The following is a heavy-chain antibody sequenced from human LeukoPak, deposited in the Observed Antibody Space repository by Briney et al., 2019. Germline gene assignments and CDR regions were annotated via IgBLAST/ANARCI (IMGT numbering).Heavy chain of an antibody. Sequence: ASVKVSCKASGYTFTGYYVHWVRQAPGQGLEWMGWINPNSDGTNYAQKFQGRVTMTRDTSISTAYMELSRLRSDDTAVYYCARDRGVGAPYYFVYWGQGTLVTVSS. CDR2: INPNSDGT. V-gene: IGHV1-2*02. CDR1: GYTFTGYY. CDR3: ARDRGVGAPYYFVY. D-gene: IGHD1-26*01. J-gene: IGHJ4*02.